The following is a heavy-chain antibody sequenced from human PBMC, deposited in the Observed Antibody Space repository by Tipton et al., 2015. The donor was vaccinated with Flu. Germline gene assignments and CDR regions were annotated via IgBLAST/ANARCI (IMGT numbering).Heavy chain of an antibody. J-gene: IGHJ4*02. V-gene: IGHV3-30*18. D-gene: IGHD3-22*01. Sequence: SLRLSCAASGFTFSSYGMHWVRQAPGKGLEWVAVISYDGSNKYYADSVKGRFTISRDNSKNTLYLQMNSLRAEDTAVYYCAKGGYFFDSWGQGTLVTVSS. CDR2: ISYDGSNK. CDR3: AKGGYFFDS. CDR1: GFTFSSYG.